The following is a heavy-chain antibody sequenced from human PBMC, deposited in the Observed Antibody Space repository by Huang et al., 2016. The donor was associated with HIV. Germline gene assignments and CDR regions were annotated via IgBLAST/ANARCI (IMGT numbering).Heavy chain of an antibody. V-gene: IGHV3-30*02. CDR2: IRYDGSNK. D-gene: IGHD3-10*01. CDR3: AKGSMANAFDI. J-gene: IGHJ3*02. Sequence: QVQLVESGGGVVQPGGSLRLSCAASGFTFSSYGMHWVRQAPGKGLELVAFIRYDGSNKYYADSVRGRFTIARDNSKNTLYLKMNSLRAEDTAVYYCAKGSMANAFDIWGQGTMVTVSS. CDR1: GFTFSSYG.